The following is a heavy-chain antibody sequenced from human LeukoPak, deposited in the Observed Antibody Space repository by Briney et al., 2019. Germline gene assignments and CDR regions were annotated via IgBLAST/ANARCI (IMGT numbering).Heavy chain of an antibody. Sequence: GGSLRLSCAASGFSFSSYWMSWVRQAPGKGLGWVANINPDGSNMLYVDSVKGRFTISRDNAKNSLYLQMNNLRAEDTAVYFCVSGFLQWLYWGQGTLVTVSS. CDR3: VSGFLQWLY. V-gene: IGHV3-7*01. CDR2: INPDGSNM. D-gene: IGHD3-3*01. CDR1: GFSFSSYW. J-gene: IGHJ4*02.